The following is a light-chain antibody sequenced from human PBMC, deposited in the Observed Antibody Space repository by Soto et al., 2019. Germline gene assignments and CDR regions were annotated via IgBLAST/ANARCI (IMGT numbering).Light chain of an antibody. CDR3: QQYGSSQFT. CDR2: DTF. CDR1: QSVNHNY. J-gene: IGKJ3*01. Sequence: EIVLMQSPGTLSLSPGEGATLSCRASQSVNHNYLAWYQQKPGQAPTILIFDTFRRGTGVPERFSGSGSGTDITLTISRLEPEDFTVYYCQQYGSSQFTFGPGTKVNL. V-gene: IGKV3-20*01.